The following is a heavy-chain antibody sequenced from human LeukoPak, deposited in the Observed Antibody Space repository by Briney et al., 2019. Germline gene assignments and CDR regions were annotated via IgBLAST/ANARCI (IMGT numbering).Heavy chain of an antibody. CDR1: GGSICSYY. J-gene: IGHJ4*02. CDR2: IYYSGST. D-gene: IGHD5-24*01. CDR3: ARDFKGMTTIYY. Sequence: SETLSLTCTVSGGSICSYYWSWIRQPPGKGLEWTGYIYYSGSTNYNPSLKSRVTISVDASKNQFSLKLSSVTAADTGVYYCARDFKGMTTIYYWGQGTLVTVSS. V-gene: IGHV4-59*01.